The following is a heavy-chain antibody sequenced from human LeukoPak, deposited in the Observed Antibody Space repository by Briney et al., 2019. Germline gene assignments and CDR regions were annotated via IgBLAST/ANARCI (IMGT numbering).Heavy chain of an antibody. CDR3: ARAVGRYGSGSYYRHYYYGMDV. CDR1: GFTFDDYA. J-gene: IGHJ6*02. V-gene: IGHV3-66*01. D-gene: IGHD3-10*01. Sequence: PGRSLRLSCAASGFTFDDYAMHWVRPAPGKGLEWVSVIYSGGSTYYADSVKGRFTISRDNSKNTLYLQMSSLRAEDTAVYYCARAVGRYGSGSYYRHYYYGMDVWGQGTTVTVSS. CDR2: IYSGGST.